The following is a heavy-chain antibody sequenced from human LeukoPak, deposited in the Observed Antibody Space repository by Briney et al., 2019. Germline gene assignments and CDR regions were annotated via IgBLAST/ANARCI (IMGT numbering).Heavy chain of an antibody. CDR2: INHSGST. Sequence: SETLSLTCTVSGGSISSSSYYWGWIRQPPGKGLEWIGEINHSGSTNYNPSLKSRVTISVDTSKNQFSLKLSSVTAADTAVYYCASYYFDYWGQGTLVTVSS. CDR1: GGSISSSSYY. V-gene: IGHV4-39*07. J-gene: IGHJ4*02. CDR3: ASYYFDY.